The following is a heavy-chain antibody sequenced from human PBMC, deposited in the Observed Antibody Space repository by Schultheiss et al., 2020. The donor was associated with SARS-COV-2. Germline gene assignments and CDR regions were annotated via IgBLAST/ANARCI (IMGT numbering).Heavy chain of an antibody. J-gene: IGHJ6*03. CDR3: ARDRGYGAGIEYFYYYMDV. V-gene: IGHV1-18*01. CDR1: GGTFSSYT. D-gene: IGHD3-10*01. CDR2: ISAYNGNT. Sequence: GESLKISCKGSGGTFSSYTISWVRQAPGQGLEWMGWISAYNGNTNYAQKLQGRVTMTTDTSTSTAYMELRSLRSDDTAVYYCARDRGYGAGIEYFYYYMDVWGRGTTVTVSS.